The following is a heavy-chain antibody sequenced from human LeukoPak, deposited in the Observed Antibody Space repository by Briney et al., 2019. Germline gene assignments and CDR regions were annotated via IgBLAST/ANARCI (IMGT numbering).Heavy chain of an antibody. CDR2: IYYGGGTYS. CDR1: GGSISSNDYY. J-gene: IGHJ4*02. V-gene: IGHV4-39*01. D-gene: IGHD5-24*01. CDR3: ARGRVEMATIDFDY. Sequence: KPSETLSLTCTVSGGSISSNDYYWAWIRQPPGKGLEWIGSIYYGGGTYSYYNPSLKSRVTISVDTSKNQFSLRLSSVTAADTAMYYCARGRVEMATIDFDYWGQGTLVTVSS.